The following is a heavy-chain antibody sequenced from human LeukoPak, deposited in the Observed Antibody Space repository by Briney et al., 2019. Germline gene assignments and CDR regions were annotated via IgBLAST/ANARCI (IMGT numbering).Heavy chain of an antibody. CDR3: AKGSSGYFFDL. CDR2: TKPDGSAE. D-gene: IGHD3-22*01. J-gene: IGHJ4*02. Sequence: GGSLRLSCAASGFTFRNYWMGWVRQAPGKGLEWVANTKPDGSAEYYADSVRGRFTTSRDNANNFLYLQMNSLRAEDTALYYCAKGSSGYFFDLWGQGTLVTVSS. CDR1: GFTFRNYW. V-gene: IGHV3-7*03.